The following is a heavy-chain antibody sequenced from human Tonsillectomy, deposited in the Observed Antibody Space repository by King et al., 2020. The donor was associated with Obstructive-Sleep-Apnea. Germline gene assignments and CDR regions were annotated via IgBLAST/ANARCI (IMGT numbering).Heavy chain of an antibody. CDR1: GFTFDDYA. J-gene: IGHJ4*02. Sequence: VQLVESGGGLVQPGRSLRLSCAASGFTFDDYAMHWVRQAPGKGLEWVSGISWNSGSIGYADSVKGRFTISRDNAKNSLYLQMNSLRAEDTALYYCAKDPYGSGSYYFDYWGQGTLVTVSS. D-gene: IGHD3-10*01. CDR2: ISWNSGSI. V-gene: IGHV3-9*01. CDR3: AKDPYGSGSYYFDY.